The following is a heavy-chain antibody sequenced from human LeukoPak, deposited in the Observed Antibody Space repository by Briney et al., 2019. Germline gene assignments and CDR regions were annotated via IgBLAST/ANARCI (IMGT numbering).Heavy chain of an antibody. D-gene: IGHD2-2*01. CDR2: INHSGST. CDR1: GGSFSGYY. CDR3: ARLTSLDCSSTSCSLDYFDY. V-gene: IGHV4-34*01. Sequence: SETLSLTCAVHGGSFSGYYWSWIRQPPGKGLEWIGEINHSGSTNYNPSLKSRVTISVDTSKNQFSLKLSSVTAADTAMYYCARLTSLDCSSTSCSLDYFDYWGQGTLVTVSS. J-gene: IGHJ4*02.